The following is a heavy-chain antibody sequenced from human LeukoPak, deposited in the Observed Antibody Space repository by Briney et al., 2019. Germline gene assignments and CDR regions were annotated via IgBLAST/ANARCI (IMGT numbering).Heavy chain of an antibody. V-gene: IGHV4-31*03. CDR2: IYYSGST. CDR1: GGSISSGGYY. CDR3: ARDDPVGALGLDY. D-gene: IGHD1-26*01. J-gene: IGHJ4*02. Sequence: TSETLSLTCTVSGGSISSGGYYWSWIRQHPGKGLEWIGYIYYSGSTYYNPSLKSRVTISVDTSKNQFSLKLSSVTAADTAVYYCARDDPVGALGLDYWGQGTLVTVSS.